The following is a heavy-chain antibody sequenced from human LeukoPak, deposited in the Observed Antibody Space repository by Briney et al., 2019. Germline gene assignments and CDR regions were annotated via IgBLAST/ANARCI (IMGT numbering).Heavy chain of an antibody. D-gene: IGHD2-2*01. CDR3: ARDLFRVLVVPAAGDAFDI. V-gene: IGHV1-46*01. CDR1: GYTFTSYY. Sequence: ASVKVSCKASGYTFTSYYMHWVRQAPGQGLEWMGIINPSGGSTSYAQKFQGRVTMTRDTSTSTVYMELSSLRSEDTAVYYCARDLFRVLVVPAAGDAFDIWGQGTMVTVSS. CDR2: INPSGGST. J-gene: IGHJ3*02.